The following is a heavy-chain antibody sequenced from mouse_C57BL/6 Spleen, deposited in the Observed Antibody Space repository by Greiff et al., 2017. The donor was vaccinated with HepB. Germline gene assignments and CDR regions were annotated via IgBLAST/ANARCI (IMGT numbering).Heavy chain of an antibody. CDR2: IDPEDGDT. CDR3: TTWGTKVVEAY. CDR1: GFNIKDYY. J-gene: IGHJ3*01. V-gene: IGHV14-1*01. Sequence: EVQLQQSGAELVRPGASVKLSCTASGFNIKDYYMHWVKQRPEQGLEWIGRIDPEDGDTEYAPKFQGKATMTADTSSNTAYLQLSSLTSEDTAVYYCTTWGTKVVEAYWGQGTLVTVSA. D-gene: IGHD1-1*01.